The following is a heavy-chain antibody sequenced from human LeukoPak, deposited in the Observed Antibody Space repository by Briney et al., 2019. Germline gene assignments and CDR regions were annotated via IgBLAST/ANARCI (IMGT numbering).Heavy chain of an antibody. Sequence: SVKVSCKASGGTFSSYAISWVRQAPGQGLEWMGGIIPIFGTANYAQKFQGRVTITADESTSTAYMELSSLRSEDTAVYYCARMYYYDSSGYTSGNWFDPWGQGTLVTVSS. CDR3: ARMYYYDSSGYTSGNWFDP. D-gene: IGHD3-22*01. CDR2: IIPIFGTA. V-gene: IGHV1-69*13. J-gene: IGHJ5*02. CDR1: GGTFSSYA.